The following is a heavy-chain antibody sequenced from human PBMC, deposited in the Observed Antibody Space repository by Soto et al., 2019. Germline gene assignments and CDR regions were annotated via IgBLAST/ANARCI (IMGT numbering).Heavy chain of an antibody. CDR3: ARDTTFCGPMVRGELYGMYE. J-gene: IGHJ6*04. D-gene: IGHD3-10*01. CDR2: TYYRSKWYN. Sequence: SQSLSRTCAISGDRVSSNSAASNWIRQSPSRGLEWLGRTYYRSKWYNDYAVSVKSRITINPDTSKNQFSLQLNSVTPEDTAVYYCARDTTFCGPMVRGELYGMYEWGEGTKVTVSS. V-gene: IGHV6-1*01. CDR1: GDRVSSNSAA.